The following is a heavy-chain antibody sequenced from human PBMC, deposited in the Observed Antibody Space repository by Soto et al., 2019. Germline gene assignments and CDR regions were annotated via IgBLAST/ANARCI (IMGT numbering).Heavy chain of an antibody. CDR3: ARGRWESRLGPDY. J-gene: IGHJ4*02. Sequence: SSEILSLTCTVSGGSISSYYWSWIRQPPGKGLEWIGHIYYTGSTNYNPSLKTRVTISVDTSKNQFSLKVSSVTAADTAVYYCARGRWESRLGPDYWGPGALVTVSS. CDR1: GGSISSYY. V-gene: IGHV4-59*01. CDR2: IYYTGST. D-gene: IGHD1-26*01.